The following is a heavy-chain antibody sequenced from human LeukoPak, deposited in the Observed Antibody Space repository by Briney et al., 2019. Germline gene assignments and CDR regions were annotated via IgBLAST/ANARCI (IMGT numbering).Heavy chain of an antibody. CDR3: ARGGVNYKIAGP. CDR2: VYYIDNT. Sequence: SETLSLTCTVSGASVGSAGYYWSWVRQPPGGGLEWIGYVYYIDNTNYNPSLKSRVTMSVNPSKNQFSLNLHSVTAADTAMYYCARGGVNYKIAGPWGQGALVTVSS. V-gene: IGHV4-61*08. D-gene: IGHD3-10*01. CDR1: GASVGSAGYY. J-gene: IGHJ5*02.